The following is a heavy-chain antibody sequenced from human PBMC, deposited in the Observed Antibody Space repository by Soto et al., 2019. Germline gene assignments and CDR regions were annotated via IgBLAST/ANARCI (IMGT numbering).Heavy chain of an antibody. CDR2: IYYSGST. J-gene: IGHJ4*02. Sequence: QVQLQESGPGLVKPSETLSLTCTVSGGSISSYYWSWIRQPPGKGLGWIGYIYYSGSTNYNPSLKSRVTISVDTSKNQFSLKLSSVTAADTAVYYCARGYYYGSGSYRFDYWGQGTLVTVSS. CDR1: GGSISSYY. CDR3: ARGYYYGSGSYRFDY. V-gene: IGHV4-59*08. D-gene: IGHD3-10*01.